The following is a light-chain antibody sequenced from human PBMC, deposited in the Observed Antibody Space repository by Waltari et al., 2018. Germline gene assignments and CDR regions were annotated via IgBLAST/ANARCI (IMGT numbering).Light chain of an antibody. V-gene: IGKV4-1*01. CDR3: QQCYSTPYT. CDR1: QNLLYNPDTKNY. CDR2: GAA. Sequence: DIVMTQSPDSLAVSLGERVTTNCSSSQNLLYNPDTKNYLAWFQQKPGQPPNLLIYGAAARESGFPDRFSGRGSGTEFTLTISSLQAADVAVYYCQQCYSTPYTFGQGTKLEIK. J-gene: IGKJ2*01.